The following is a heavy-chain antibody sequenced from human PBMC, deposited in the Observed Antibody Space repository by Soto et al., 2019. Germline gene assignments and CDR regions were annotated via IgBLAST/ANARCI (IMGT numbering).Heavy chain of an antibody. CDR2: INPSGDST. D-gene: IGHD2-21*02. J-gene: IGHJ5*02. CDR1: GYTFTSYY. CDR3: ALPLPGRYNWFDP. Sequence: GASVKVSCKASGYTFTSYYMHWVRQAPGQGLEWMGIINPSGDSTNYAQKFQGRVTMTRDTSTSTVYMELSRLRSEDTAVYYCALPLPGRYNWFDPWGQGTLVTVSS. V-gene: IGHV1-46*01.